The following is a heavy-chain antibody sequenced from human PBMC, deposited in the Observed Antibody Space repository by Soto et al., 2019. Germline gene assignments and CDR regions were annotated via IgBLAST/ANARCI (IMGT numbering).Heavy chain of an antibody. Sequence: QVQLQQWGAGLLKPSETLSLTCAVYGGSLSGYYWSWIRQPPGKGLEWIGEINHSGSTNYNPSLKSRVTISVDTSKNQFSLKLSSVTAADTAVYYCARGGDSSSSVDYWGQGTLVTVSS. V-gene: IGHV4-34*01. D-gene: IGHD6-6*01. J-gene: IGHJ4*02. CDR1: GGSLSGYY. CDR3: ARGGDSSSSVDY. CDR2: INHSGST.